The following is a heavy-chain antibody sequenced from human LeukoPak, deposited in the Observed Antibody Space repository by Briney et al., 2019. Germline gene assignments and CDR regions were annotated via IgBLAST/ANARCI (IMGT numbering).Heavy chain of an antibody. D-gene: IGHD2-15*01. CDR3: ANQPTLGYCSGGSCYSGWFDP. Sequence: PSETLSLTCTVSGGSVSSSYWRWIRQPPGRGLEWIGYIYYSGSTNYNASLKSRVTISVDTSKNQFSLKLSSVTAADTAVYYYANQPTLGYCSGGSCYSGWFDPWGQGTLVTVSS. CDR2: IYYSGST. V-gene: IGHV4-59*08. J-gene: IGHJ5*02. CDR1: GGSVSSSY.